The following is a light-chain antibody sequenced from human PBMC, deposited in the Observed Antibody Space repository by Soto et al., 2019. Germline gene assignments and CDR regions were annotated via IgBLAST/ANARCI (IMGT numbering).Light chain of an antibody. CDR2: KAS. V-gene: IGKV1-5*03. J-gene: IGKJ1*01. Sequence: DIQMTQSPPTLSASVGDRVTITRRASQSISTWFAWYQQKPGKAPKLLIFKASLLESGVPLRFSGSGSGTEFTLTISSLQPDDFATYYCQHYNNWWTFGQGTRWLS. CDR1: QSISTW. CDR3: QHYNNWWT.